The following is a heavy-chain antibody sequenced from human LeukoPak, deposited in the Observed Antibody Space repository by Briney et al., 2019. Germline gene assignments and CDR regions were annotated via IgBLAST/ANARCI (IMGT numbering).Heavy chain of an antibody. CDR2: IYIDGSST. J-gene: IGHJ4*02. Sequence: GGSLRLSCAASGFTFSNYWMHWVRQGPGKGLVWVSRIYIDGSSTDYADSVKGRFTISRDNAKNTLYLQMTGLRADDTALYYRTRGTGSSSDYWGQGALVTVSS. CDR3: TRGTGSSSDY. D-gene: IGHD1-26*01. CDR1: GFTFSNYW. V-gene: IGHV3-74*01.